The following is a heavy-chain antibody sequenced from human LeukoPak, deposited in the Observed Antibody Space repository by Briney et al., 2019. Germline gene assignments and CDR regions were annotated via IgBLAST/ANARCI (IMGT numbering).Heavy chain of an antibody. CDR3: ARAVGVHPGGAFDI. D-gene: IGHD1-26*01. Sequence: GGSLRLSCAASGFTFSSYAMHWVRQAPGKGLEYVSAISSNGGSTYYANSVKGRFTISRDNSKNTLYLQMGSLRAEDMAVYYCARAVGVHPGGAFDIWGQGTMVTVSS. CDR1: GFTFSSYA. V-gene: IGHV3-64*01. CDR2: ISSNGGST. J-gene: IGHJ3*02.